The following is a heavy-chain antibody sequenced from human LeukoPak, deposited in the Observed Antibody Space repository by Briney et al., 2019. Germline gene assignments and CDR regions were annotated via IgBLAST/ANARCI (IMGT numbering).Heavy chain of an antibody. CDR3: ARHDYGDYGDY. CDR2: IYHSESA. V-gene: IGHV4-4*02. CDR1: GGSISSSYW. Sequence: SGTLPLTCAVSGGSISSSYWWTWVRQPPGKGLEWIGEIYHSESANYNPSLQSRVTISVDTSKNQFSLKLSSVTAADTAVYYCARHDYGDYGDYWGQGTLVTVSS. J-gene: IGHJ4*02. D-gene: IGHD4-17*01.